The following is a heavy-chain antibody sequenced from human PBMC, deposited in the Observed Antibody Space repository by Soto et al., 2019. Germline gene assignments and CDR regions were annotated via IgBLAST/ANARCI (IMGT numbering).Heavy chain of an antibody. D-gene: IGHD3-10*01. J-gene: IGHJ4*02. Sequence: GWSLRLSCAASGFLFNNYWMHWVRQAPGKGLEWVSAIGGSGGSTYNAGSAQGRFTISRDNSKNTLYLQMNSLRAEDTAIYYCAETSAYTYGSVYYWGLGTLVIVSS. CDR2: IGGSGGST. V-gene: IGHV3-23*01. CDR3: AETSAYTYGSVYY. CDR1: GFLFNNYW.